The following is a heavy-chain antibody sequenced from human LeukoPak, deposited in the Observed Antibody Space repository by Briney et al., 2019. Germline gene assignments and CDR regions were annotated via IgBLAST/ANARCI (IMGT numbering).Heavy chain of an antibody. V-gene: IGHV4-39*01. D-gene: IGHD3-10*01. CDR3: ARLFYYGSGIVDV. J-gene: IGHJ6*04. Sequence: KASETLSLTCTVSGGSISSSSYYWGWIRQPPGKGLEWIGSIYYSGSTYYNPSLKSRVTISVDTSKNQFSLKLSSVTAADTAVYYCARLFYYGSGIVDVWSKGTTVTVSS. CDR2: IYYSGST. CDR1: GGSISSSSYY.